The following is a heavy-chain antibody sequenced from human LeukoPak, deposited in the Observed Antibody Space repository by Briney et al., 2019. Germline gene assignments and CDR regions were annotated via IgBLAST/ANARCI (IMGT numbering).Heavy chain of an antibody. CDR3: AKLGSDTCFSRADY. Sequence: GGSLRLSCAASGFTFSSYAMTWVRQAPGRGLEWVPGINSIGSTTYYADSVKGRFTISRDDSKNTLNLQMNGLRADDTAIYYCAKLGSDTCFSRADYWGQGTLVTVSS. J-gene: IGHJ4*02. V-gene: IGHV3-23*01. D-gene: IGHD2-15*01. CDR2: INSIGSTT. CDR1: GFTFSSYA.